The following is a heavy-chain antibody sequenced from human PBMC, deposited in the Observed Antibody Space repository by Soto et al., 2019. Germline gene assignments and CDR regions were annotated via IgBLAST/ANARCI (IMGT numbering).Heavy chain of an antibody. Sequence: GASVKVSCKASGGTFSSYTISWVRQAPGQGLEWMGGIIPIFGTANYAQKFQGRVTITADESTSTAYMELSSLRSEDTAVYYCASSQEFNYYDSSGYNFDYWGQGTLVTVSS. CDR3: ASSQEFNYYDSSGYNFDY. J-gene: IGHJ4*02. V-gene: IGHV1-69*13. CDR2: IIPIFGTA. CDR1: GGTFSSYT. D-gene: IGHD3-22*01.